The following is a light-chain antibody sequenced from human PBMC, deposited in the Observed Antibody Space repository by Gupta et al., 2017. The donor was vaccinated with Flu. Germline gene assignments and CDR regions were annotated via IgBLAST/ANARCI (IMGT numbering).Light chain of an antibody. CDR2: DAS. Sequence: DIHMTQSPSSLSASVGDRVTITCRASQNIGNYLNWYQQEPGKAPKVIIHDASSLQSGVPSRFSGSGSGTGFTLTISRLQPEDFATYYCQQSYNAPLTFGPGTKVEIK. CDR3: QQSYNAPLT. V-gene: IGKV1-39*01. J-gene: IGKJ3*01. CDR1: QNIGNY.